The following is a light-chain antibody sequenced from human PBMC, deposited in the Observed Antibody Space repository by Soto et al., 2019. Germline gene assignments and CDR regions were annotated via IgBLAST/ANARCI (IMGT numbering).Light chain of an antibody. CDR3: QHCDYLPI. CDR2: DAS. J-gene: IGKJ3*01. Sequence: DIQMTQSPSSLSASVGDRLTITCQASHDITSYLNWYQHKPGKAPKVLIYDASILEAGVPPRFSGSGSGTDFTLTISGLQPEDVATYYCQHCDYLPIFGPGTTVDFK. V-gene: IGKV1-33*01. CDR1: HDITSY.